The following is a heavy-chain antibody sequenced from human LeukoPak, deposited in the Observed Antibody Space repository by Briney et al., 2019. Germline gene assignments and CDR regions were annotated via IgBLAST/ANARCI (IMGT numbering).Heavy chain of an antibody. CDR1: GLTFSSYA. CDR2: ISSSSSTI. V-gene: IGHV3-48*01. CDR3: ARDRKIRTTVTTGSWFDP. Sequence: QAGGSLRLSCAASGLTFSSYAMSWVRQAPGKGLEWVSYISSSSSTIYYADSVKGRFTISRDNAKNSLYLQMNSLRAEDTAVYYCARDRKIRTTVTTGSWFDPWGQGTLVTVSS. D-gene: IGHD4-17*01. J-gene: IGHJ5*02.